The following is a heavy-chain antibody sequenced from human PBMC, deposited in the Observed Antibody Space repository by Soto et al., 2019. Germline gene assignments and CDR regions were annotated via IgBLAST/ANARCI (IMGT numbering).Heavy chain of an antibody. CDR3: ARESSWGYGDLPYYFDY. Sequence: ASVPVSCKASCYTFTSYGIIWVRQAPGQGLEWMGWISAYNGNTNYAQKLQGRVTMTTDTSTSTAYMELRSLRSDDTAVYYCARESSWGYGDLPYYFDYWGQGTLVTVSS. V-gene: IGHV1-18*01. J-gene: IGHJ4*02. CDR1: CYTFTSYG. D-gene: IGHD4-17*01. CDR2: ISAYNGNT.